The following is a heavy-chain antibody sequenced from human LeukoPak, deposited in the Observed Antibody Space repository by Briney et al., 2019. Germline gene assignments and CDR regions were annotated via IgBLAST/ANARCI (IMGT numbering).Heavy chain of an antibody. D-gene: IGHD3-3*01. CDR3: ARDPYGYWSGWYDY. J-gene: IGHJ4*02. CDR1: GYTFIGNY. Sequence: ASVKVSCKASGYTFIGNYMHWLRQALGQGLEWMGWINPKSGGRNYARKFQGRVTMTRDTSINTVYMELSRLTSDDTAVYYCARDPYGYWSGWYDYWGQGTQVIVSS. CDR2: INPKSGGR. V-gene: IGHV1-2*02.